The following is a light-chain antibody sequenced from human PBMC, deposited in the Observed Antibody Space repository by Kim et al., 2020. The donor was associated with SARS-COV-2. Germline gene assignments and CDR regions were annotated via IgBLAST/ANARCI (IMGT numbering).Light chain of an antibody. CDR2: RNN. J-gene: IGLJ2*01. Sequence: RFTISCSRSSSNIGSNYVYWYQQLPGTAPKLLIYRNNQRPSGIPDRFSGSKSGTSASLAISGLRSEDEADYYCAAWDDSLSGVVFGGGTQLTVL. V-gene: IGLV1-47*01. CDR1: SSNIGSNY. CDR3: AAWDDSLSGVV.